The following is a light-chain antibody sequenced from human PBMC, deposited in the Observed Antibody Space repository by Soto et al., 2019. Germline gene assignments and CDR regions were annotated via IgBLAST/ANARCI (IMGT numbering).Light chain of an antibody. CDR1: QSIDSN. CDR2: GAS. J-gene: IGKJ3*01. Sequence: EIVMTQSPATLSVALGKRATLSCRASQSIDSNLAWYQQIPGQAPRLLIFGASTRATNIPARFSGSGSGTEFTLTISSLQSEDFAFYYCQQYDEWPLTFGPGTKVDVQ. V-gene: IGKV3-15*01. CDR3: QQYDEWPLT.